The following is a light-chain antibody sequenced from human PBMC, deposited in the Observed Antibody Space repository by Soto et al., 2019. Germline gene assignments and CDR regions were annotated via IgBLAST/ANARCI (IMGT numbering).Light chain of an antibody. CDR2: VAS. CDR1: QSVGGSY. Sequence: EIVLTQSPGTLSLSPGERATLSCRASQSVGGSYLAWFQQKPGQAPRLLIYVASTRATGVPDRFSGSGSATDFSLTINRLEPEDFAVYYWQHDGSLPWTFGQGTKVEIK. J-gene: IGKJ1*01. CDR3: QHDGSLPWT. V-gene: IGKV3-20*01.